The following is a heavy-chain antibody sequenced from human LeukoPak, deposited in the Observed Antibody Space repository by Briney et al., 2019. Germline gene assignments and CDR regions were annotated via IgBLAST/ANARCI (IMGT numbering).Heavy chain of an antibody. V-gene: IGHV1-2*02. D-gene: IGHD6-13*01. Sequence: ASVKVSCKASGYSFTDYYIHWVRQAPGQGLKWMGWINPNGGGTNYGQSFQGRVTMTRDTSINTAYMGLSSLRPDDTAVYYCAITTIASSIDWWGQGTLVTVSS. J-gene: IGHJ4*02. CDR2: INPNGGGT. CDR1: GYSFTDYY. CDR3: AITTIASSIDW.